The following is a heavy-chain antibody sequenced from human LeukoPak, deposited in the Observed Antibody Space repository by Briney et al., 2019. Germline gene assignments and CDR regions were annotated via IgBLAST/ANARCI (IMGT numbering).Heavy chain of an antibody. CDR1: GGSFSDSF. J-gene: IGHJ5*01. D-gene: IGHD4-23*01. V-gene: IGHV4-34*01. CDR3: ARGELLATVVTPGGLNWLDS. CDR2: INHSGST. Sequence: SETLSLTCAVYGGSFSDSFWSWIRQPPGKGLEWIGEINHSGSTNYNPSLKSRVTISVDTSKNQFSLKLNSVTAADTAVYYCARGELLATVVTPGGLNWLDSWGQGTLVTVSS.